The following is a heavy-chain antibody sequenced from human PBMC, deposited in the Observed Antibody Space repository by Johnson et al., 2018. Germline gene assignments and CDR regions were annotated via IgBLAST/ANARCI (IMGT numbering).Heavy chain of an antibody. Sequence: QVQLVESGGGVVQPGRSLRLSCAASGFTFSSYGMHWVRQAPGKGLEWVAVIWNDGSNSYYADSVKGRFTISRDNSRNTLYLQMNSLRADDTAVYYCARDINTRVGPRCQGTLVTVSS. CDR3: ARDINTRVGP. D-gene: IGHD3-22*01. V-gene: IGHV3-33*01. J-gene: IGHJ5*02. CDR2: IWNDGSNS. CDR1: GFTFSSYG.